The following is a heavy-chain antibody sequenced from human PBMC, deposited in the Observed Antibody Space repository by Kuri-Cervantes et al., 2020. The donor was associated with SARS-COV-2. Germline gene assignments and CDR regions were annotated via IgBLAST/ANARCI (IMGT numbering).Heavy chain of an antibody. CDR2: IYYSGST. J-gene: IGHJ4*02. V-gene: IGHV4-59*01. D-gene: IGHD1-26*01. CDR3: AKGLENSGSYDFDY. Sequence: GSLRLSCTVSGGSISSYYWSWIRQPPGKGLEWIGYIYYSGSTNYNPSLKSRVTISVDTSKNQFSLKLSSVTAADTALYYCAKGLENSGSYDFDYWGQGTLVTVSS. CDR1: GGSISSYY.